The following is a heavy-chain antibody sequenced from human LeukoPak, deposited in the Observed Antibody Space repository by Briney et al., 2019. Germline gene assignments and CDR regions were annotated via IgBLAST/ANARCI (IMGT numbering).Heavy chain of an antibody. V-gene: IGHV3-23*01. CDR2: ISGSGGST. J-gene: IGHJ4*02. CDR3: AKCGELYPDY. Sequence: GGSLRLSCAASGFTFSSNAMSWVRQAPGKGLEWVSAISGSGGSTYYADSVKGRLTTTRDKSKNTLYLQKNSLRAEATAVDYCAKCGELYPDYWGQGTLVTVSS. D-gene: IGHD1-7*01. CDR1: GFTFSSNA.